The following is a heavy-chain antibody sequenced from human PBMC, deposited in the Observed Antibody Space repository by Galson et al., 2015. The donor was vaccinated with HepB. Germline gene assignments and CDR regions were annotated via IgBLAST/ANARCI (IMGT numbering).Heavy chain of an antibody. CDR2: IIPIFGIA. CDR3: ARDSIVVVPAASAYYGMDV. Sequence: SVKVSCKASGGTFSSYAISWVRQAPGQGLEWMGGIIPIFGIANYAQKFQGRVTITADESTSTAYMELSSLRSEDTAVYYCARDSIVVVPAASAYYGMDVWGQGTTVTVSS. D-gene: IGHD2-2*01. V-gene: IGHV1-69*13. J-gene: IGHJ6*02. CDR1: GGTFSSYA.